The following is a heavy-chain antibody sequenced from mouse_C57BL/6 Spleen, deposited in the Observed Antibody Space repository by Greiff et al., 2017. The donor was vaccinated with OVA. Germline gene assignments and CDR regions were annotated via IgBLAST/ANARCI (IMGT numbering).Heavy chain of an antibody. J-gene: IGHJ2*01. CDR1: GYSFTGYY. Sequence: EVQRVESGPELVKPGASVKISCKASGYSFTGYYMNWVKQSPEKSLEWIGEINPSTGGTTYNQKFKAKATLTVDKSSSTAYMQLKSLTSEDSAVYYCARSGLDYWGQGTTLTVSS. CDR2: INPSTGGT. V-gene: IGHV1-42*01. D-gene: IGHD1-3*01. CDR3: ARSGLDY.